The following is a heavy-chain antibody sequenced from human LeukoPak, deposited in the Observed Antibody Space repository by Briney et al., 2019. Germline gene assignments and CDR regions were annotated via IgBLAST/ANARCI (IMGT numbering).Heavy chain of an antibody. J-gene: IGHJ4*02. CDR1: GGSISSYY. V-gene: IGHV4-59*01. CDR3: ARGYYDSSGYYGYYFDY. D-gene: IGHD3-22*01. Sequence: SETLSPTCTVSGGSISSYYWSWIRQPPGKGLEWIGYIYYSGSTNYNPSLKSRVTISVDTSKNQFSLKLSSVTAADTAVYYCARGYYDSSGYYGYYFDYWGQGTLVTVSS. CDR2: IYYSGST.